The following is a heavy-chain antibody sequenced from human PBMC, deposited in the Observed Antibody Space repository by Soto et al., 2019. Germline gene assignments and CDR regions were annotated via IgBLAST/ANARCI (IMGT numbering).Heavy chain of an antibody. CDR2: TFTGGST. Sequence: EVQLVETGGGLIQPGGSLRLSCLASGFSVTTNYIIWVRQPPGKGLEWVSTTFTGGSTHYADSVKGRFSISRDNSKNTLYLQMKNLRVEDTAVYYCAKKPPSSIQGWAFGMDVWGQGTTVSVSS. CDR3: AKKPPSSIQGWAFGMDV. D-gene: IGHD1-26*01. CDR1: GFSVTTNY. J-gene: IGHJ6*02. V-gene: IGHV3-53*02.